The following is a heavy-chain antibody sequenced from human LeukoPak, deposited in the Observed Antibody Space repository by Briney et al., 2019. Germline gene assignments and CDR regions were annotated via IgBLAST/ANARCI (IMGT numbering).Heavy chain of an antibody. CDR2: IWYDGSDK. V-gene: IGHV3-33*01. J-gene: IGHJ4*02. D-gene: IGHD3-22*01. Sequence: GGSLRLSYEASGFTFSSYGMHWVRQAPGKGLEWVAAIWYDGSDKYYADSVKGRFSISRDNSKNTLYLQMNSLRAEDTAVYYCARELPPVVNFYFDSWGQGTLVTVSS. CDR1: GFTFSSYG. CDR3: ARELPPVVNFYFDS.